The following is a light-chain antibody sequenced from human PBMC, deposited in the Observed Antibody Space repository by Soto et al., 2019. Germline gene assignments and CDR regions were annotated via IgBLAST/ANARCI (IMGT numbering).Light chain of an antibody. Sequence: QSALTQPDSVSGSPGQSMTIFCTGTSSDVGAHNYASWYQQHPGKAPKLIIYDVSNRPSGVSNRFSGSKSGNTASLTISGLQTEDEADYYCSSYTTSNIVVFGTGTKVTVL. V-gene: IGLV2-14*03. CDR1: SSDVGAHNY. CDR2: DVS. CDR3: SSYTTSNIVV. J-gene: IGLJ1*01.